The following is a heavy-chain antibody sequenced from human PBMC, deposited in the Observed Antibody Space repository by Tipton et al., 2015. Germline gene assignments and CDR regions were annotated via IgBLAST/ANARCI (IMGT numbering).Heavy chain of an antibody. V-gene: IGHV4-39*07. CDR1: GVSISGTSYY. Sequence: GLVKPSETLSLTCTVSGVSISGTSYYWGWIRQPPGKGLEWIGSIYYSGDMYYNPSLKSLVTISVDTSKNQFSLKLSSVTAADTAVYYCARVGSSSIFDIWGQGTMVTVSS. CDR2: IYYSGDM. D-gene: IGHD2-2*01. J-gene: IGHJ3*02. CDR3: ARVGSSSIFDI.